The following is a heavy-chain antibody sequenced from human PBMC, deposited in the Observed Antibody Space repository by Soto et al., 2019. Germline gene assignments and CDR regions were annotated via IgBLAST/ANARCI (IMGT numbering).Heavy chain of an antibody. V-gene: IGHV1-8*01. CDR1: GYTFTSYD. CDR3: ARVLYCISPSCYGIDY. J-gene: IGHJ4*02. D-gene: IGHD2-2*01. Sequence: QVQLVQSGAEVKKPGASVKVSCKASGYTFTSYDINWVRQATGQGLEWMGWMNPNSGNTRYAQKFQGRVTMTRNTSISTAYMELSSLRSEDTAVYYCARVLYCISPSCYGIDYWGQGTLVTVSS. CDR2: MNPNSGNT.